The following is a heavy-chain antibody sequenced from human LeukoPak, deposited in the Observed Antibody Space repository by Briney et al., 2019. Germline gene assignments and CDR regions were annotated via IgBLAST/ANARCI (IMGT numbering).Heavy chain of an antibody. J-gene: IGHJ6*03. CDR2: ISAYNGNT. CDR3: ARETPAHYYYYYYMDV. CDR1: GYTFTSYG. Sequence: EASVKVSCKASGYTFTSYGISWVRQAPGQGLEWMGWISAYNGNTNYAQKLQGRVTMTTDTSTSTAYMELRSLRSDDTAVYYCARETPAHYYYYYYMDVWGKGTTVTVSS. V-gene: IGHV1-18*01.